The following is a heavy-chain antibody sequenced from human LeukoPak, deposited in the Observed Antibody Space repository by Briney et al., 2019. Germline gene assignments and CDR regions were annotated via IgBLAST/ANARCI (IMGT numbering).Heavy chain of an antibody. D-gene: IGHD3-16*01. CDR1: GFTVSSNY. CDR3: ARDRRLDAFDI. J-gene: IGHJ3*02. V-gene: IGHV3-66*01. Sequence: PGGSLRLSCAASGFTVSSNYMSWVRQAPGKGLEWVSVIYSGGSTYYADSVKGRFTFSRDNSKNTLYLQMNSLRAEDTAVYYCARDRRLDAFDIWGQGTMVTVSS. CDR2: IYSGGST.